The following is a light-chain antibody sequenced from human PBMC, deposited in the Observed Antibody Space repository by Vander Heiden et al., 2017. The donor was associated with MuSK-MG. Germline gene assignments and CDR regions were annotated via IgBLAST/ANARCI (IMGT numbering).Light chain of an antibody. CDR3: QQDNNWPRT. Sequence: EIVMTQSPATLSVSPGERATLSCRASQSVSSNLAWYQQKPGQAPRLLIYAASTRATGIPASFSGSGSGTEFTLTISSLQSEDFPVYYCQQDNNWPRTFGQGTKVEIK. CDR1: QSVSSN. CDR2: AAS. V-gene: IGKV3-15*01. J-gene: IGKJ1*01.